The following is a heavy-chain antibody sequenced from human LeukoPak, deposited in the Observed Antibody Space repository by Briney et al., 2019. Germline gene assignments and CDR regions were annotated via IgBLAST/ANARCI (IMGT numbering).Heavy chain of an antibody. D-gene: IGHD6-13*01. CDR1: GFTFRNYW. J-gene: IGHJ4*02. V-gene: IGHV3-7*03. CDR2: IKQDGSER. CDR3: AKVARSSSWSYYFDY. Sequence: GGSLRLSCAASGFTFRNYWMSWVRQAPGKGLEWVANIKQDGSERNYVGSVKGRFTISRDNSKSTLYLQMNSLSAEDTALYYCAKVARSSSWSYYFDYWGQGTLVTVSS.